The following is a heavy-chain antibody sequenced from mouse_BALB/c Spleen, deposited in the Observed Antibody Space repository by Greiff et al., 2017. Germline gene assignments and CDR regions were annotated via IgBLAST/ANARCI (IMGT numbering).Heavy chain of an antibody. CDR2: IRNKANGYTT. CDR3: ARDMDYGSSSDAMDY. V-gene: IGHV7-3*02. D-gene: IGHD1-1*01. Sequence: EVKVVESGGGLVQPGGSLRLSCATSGFTFTDYYMSWVRQPPGKALEWLGFIRNKANGYTTEYSASVKGRFTISRDNSQSILYLQMNTLRAEDSATYYCARDMDYGSSSDAMDYWGQGTSVTVSS. CDR1: GFTFTDYY. J-gene: IGHJ4*01.